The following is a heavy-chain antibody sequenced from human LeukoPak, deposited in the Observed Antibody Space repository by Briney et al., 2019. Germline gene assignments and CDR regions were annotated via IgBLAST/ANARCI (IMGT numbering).Heavy chain of an antibody. Sequence: ASVKVSCKASGYTFTGYYKHWVRQAPGQGLEWMGRINPNSGGTNYAQKFQGRVAMTRDTSISTAYMELSRLRSDDTAVYYCARSIVGATRHDYWGQGTLVTVSS. CDR3: ARSIVGATRHDY. V-gene: IGHV1-2*06. CDR1: GYTFTGYY. D-gene: IGHD1-26*01. CDR2: INPNSGGT. J-gene: IGHJ4*02.